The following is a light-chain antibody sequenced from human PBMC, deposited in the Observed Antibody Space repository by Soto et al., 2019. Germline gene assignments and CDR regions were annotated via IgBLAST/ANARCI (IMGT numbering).Light chain of an antibody. CDR2: STN. Sequence: QTVVTQEPSLTVSPGGTVTLTCASNTGAVTSGYYPNWFQQKPGQAPRALIYSTNKKHSWTPARFSGSLLVGKAALTLAGVQPEDEADYYCLIYYGGVWVFGGGTQLTVL. J-gene: IGLJ7*01. CDR1: TGAVTSGYY. V-gene: IGLV7-43*01. CDR3: LIYYGGVWV.